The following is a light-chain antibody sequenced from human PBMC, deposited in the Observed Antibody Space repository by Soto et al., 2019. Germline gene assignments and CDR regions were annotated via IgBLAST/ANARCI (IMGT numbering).Light chain of an antibody. Sequence: DIQMTQSPSSLSASVGDRVTITCRASQGIRNGLGWFQQKPGKAPKRPIYAASSLQSGVSSRFSGSGSGTEFTLTISSLQPEDFATYYCLQHNSYPLTFGGGTKVEIK. V-gene: IGKV1-17*01. CDR1: QGIRNG. CDR3: LQHNSYPLT. J-gene: IGKJ4*01. CDR2: AAS.